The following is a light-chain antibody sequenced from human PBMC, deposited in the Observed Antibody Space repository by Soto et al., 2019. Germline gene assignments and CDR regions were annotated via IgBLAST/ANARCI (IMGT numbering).Light chain of an antibody. CDR2: DAS. CDR3: QQPSSWPAT. J-gene: IGKJ3*01. CDR1: QSVNNF. Sequence: EILLTQSPATLSLSPGERATLSCRASQSVNNFLAWYQQKPGQAPRLLIFDASYGATGVPGRFSGSGSGTDFTLTISTLEPEDFAVYYWQQPSSWPATFGPGTKVDIK. V-gene: IGKV3-11*01.